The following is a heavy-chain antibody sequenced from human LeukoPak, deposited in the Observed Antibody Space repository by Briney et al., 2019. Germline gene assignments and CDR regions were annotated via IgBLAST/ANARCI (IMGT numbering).Heavy chain of an antibody. V-gene: IGHV3-21*01. Sequence: GGSLRLSCAASGFTFSSYAMSWVRQAPGKGLEWVSSIISSSSYIYYADSVKGRLTISRDNAKTSLYLQMNSLRAEDTAVYYCARAVGEKALGFDYWGQGTLVTVSS. CDR2: IISSSSYI. CDR3: ARAVGEKALGFDY. CDR1: GFTFSSYA. J-gene: IGHJ4*02. D-gene: IGHD3-10*01.